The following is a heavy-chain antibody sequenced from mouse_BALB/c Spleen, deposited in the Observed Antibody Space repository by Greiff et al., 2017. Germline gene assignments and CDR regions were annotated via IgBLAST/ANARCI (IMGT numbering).Heavy chain of an antibody. J-gene: IGHJ3*01. Sequence: QVQLKESGPELVKPGASVKISCKASGYSFTSYYIHWVKQRPGQGLEWIGWIFPGSGNTKYNEKFKGKATLTADTSSSTAYMQLSSLTSEDSAVYFCARNYYDYDAWLAYWGQGTLVTVSA. CDR3: ARNYYDYDAWLAY. CDR1: GYSFTSYY. D-gene: IGHD2-4*01. V-gene: IGHV1-66*01. CDR2: IFPGSGNT.